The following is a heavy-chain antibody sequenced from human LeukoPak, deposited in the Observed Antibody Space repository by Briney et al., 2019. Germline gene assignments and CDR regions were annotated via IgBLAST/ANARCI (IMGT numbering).Heavy chain of an antibody. V-gene: IGHV3-74*01. CDR3: ARVSSSSWWALDY. J-gene: IGHJ4*02. Sequence: PGGSLRLSCAASGFTFSSYWMHWVRQTPEKGLVWVSRIDTDGSSTSYADSVKGRFTISRDNAKNTLYLQMNSLRAEDTAVYYCARVSSSSWWALDYWGQGTLVTVSS. D-gene: IGHD6-13*01. CDR2: IDTDGSST. CDR1: GFTFSSYW.